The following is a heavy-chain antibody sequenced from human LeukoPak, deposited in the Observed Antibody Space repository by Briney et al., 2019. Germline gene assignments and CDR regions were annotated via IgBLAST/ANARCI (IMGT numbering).Heavy chain of an antibody. J-gene: IGHJ4*02. CDR3: ANDRGDGYNPDYFDY. Sequence: GGSLRLSCAAPGFTFGDYSMHWVRQAPGKGLEWVSGISWNSDSIGYADSVKGRFAISRDNARNSLYLQMNSLRAEDTAVYYCANDRGDGYNPDYFDYWGQGTLVTVSS. CDR2: ISWNSDSI. CDR1: GFTFGDYS. V-gene: IGHV3-9*01. D-gene: IGHD5-24*01.